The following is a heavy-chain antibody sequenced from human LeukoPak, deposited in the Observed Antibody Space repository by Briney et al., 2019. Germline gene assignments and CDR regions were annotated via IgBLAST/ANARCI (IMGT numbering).Heavy chain of an antibody. V-gene: IGHV3-7*03. CDR1: GFTFPDYW. CDR2: IKRDGSEK. Sequence: GESLRLSCAASGFTFPDYWMSWLRQAPGKGLEWVANIKRDGSEKYYVDSVKGRFTIFRDNSKNSLYLQMNSLRAEDMALYYCAKDIVPHNWGSLWLDYWGQGTLVTVSS. J-gene: IGHJ4*02. CDR3: AKDIVPHNWGSLWLDY. D-gene: IGHD1-1*01.